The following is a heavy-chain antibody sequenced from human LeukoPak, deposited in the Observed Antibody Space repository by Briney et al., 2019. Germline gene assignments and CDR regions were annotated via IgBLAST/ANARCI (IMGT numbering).Heavy chain of an antibody. CDR3: ARERKTGLIDY. Sequence: ASVKVSCKASGYTFTSYYMHWVRQAPGQGLEWTGIINPSGGSTSYAQKFQGRVTMTRDTSTSTVYMELSSLRSEDTAVYYCARERKTGLIDYWGQGTLVTVSS. CDR1: GYTFTSYY. D-gene: IGHD7-27*01. V-gene: IGHV1-46*01. CDR2: INPSGGST. J-gene: IGHJ4*02.